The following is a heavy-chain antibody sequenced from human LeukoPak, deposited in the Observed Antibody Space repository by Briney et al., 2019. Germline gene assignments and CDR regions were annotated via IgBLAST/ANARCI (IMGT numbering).Heavy chain of an antibody. CDR2: IYYSGST. Sequence: SETLSLTCTVSGGSIRSGGYYWSWIRQPPGKGLEWIGYIYYSGSTYYNPSLESRVTISKDTSKNQFSLKLSSVAAADTALYSCARRMTTAGYFDYWGQGTLVTVSS. J-gene: IGHJ4*02. CDR1: GGSIRSGGYY. D-gene: IGHD6-13*01. V-gene: IGHV4-31*03. CDR3: ARRMTTAGYFDY.